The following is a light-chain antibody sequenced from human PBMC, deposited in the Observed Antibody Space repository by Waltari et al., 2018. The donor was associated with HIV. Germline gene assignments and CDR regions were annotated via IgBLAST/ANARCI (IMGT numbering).Light chain of an antibody. J-gene: IGLJ3*02. CDR3: ALYMGSGIWV. CDR2: STN. CDR1: SCSLSSIYY. V-gene: IGLV8-61*01. Sequence: QTVVTHGPSFSVSPGATVPLTCCLGSCSLSSIYYPTRYQQTPGQAPRTLIYSTNTRSSGVPDRFSGSILGNKAALTITGAQADDESDYYCALYMGSGIWVFGGGTKLTVL.